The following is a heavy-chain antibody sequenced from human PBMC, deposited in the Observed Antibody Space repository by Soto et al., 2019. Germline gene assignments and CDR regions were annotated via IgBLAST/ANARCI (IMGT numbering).Heavy chain of an antibody. CDR2: IYYSGST. Sequence: ASETLSLTCTVSGGSISSYYWSWIRQPPGKGLEWIGYIYYSGSTNYNPSLKSRVTISVDTSKNQFSLKLSSVTAADTAVYYCARFTVQDNWFDPWGQGTLVTVSS. J-gene: IGHJ5*02. D-gene: IGHD1-1*01. CDR1: GGSISSYY. V-gene: IGHV4-59*01. CDR3: ARFTVQDNWFDP.